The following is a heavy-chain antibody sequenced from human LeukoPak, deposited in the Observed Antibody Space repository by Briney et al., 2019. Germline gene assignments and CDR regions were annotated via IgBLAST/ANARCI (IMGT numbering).Heavy chain of an antibody. V-gene: IGHV3-74*01. J-gene: IGHJ4*02. Sequence: GGSLRLSCAASGFTFSGYWMHWVRQARGKGLVWVSVINGDGSRTIYADSVKGRFTISRDNAKNTLYLQMASLRAEDTAVYYCVKYWYSTSDYWGQGTLVTASS. CDR2: INGDGSRT. CDR3: VKYWYSTSDY. D-gene: IGHD6-6*01. CDR1: GFTFSGYW.